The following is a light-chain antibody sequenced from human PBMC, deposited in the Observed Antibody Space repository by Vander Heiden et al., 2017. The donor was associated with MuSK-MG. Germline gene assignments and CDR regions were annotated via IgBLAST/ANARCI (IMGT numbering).Light chain of an antibody. CDR3: SSYRTNSPSSV. CDR1: SSDIGAYNY. CDR2: DVT. V-gene: IGLV2-14*03. Sequence: QSALTQPASVSGSPGQSITISCSGTSSDIGAYNYVSWYQQHPGKAPKLMIYDVTNRPSGVSNRFSASKSGNTASLTISGLQAEDEADYYCSSYRTNSPSSVFGGGTKLTVL. J-gene: IGLJ3*02.